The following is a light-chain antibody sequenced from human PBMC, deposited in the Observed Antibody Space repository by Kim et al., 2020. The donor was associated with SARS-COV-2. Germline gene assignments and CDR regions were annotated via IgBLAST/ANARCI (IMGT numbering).Light chain of an antibody. J-gene: IGLJ2*01. CDR3: NSRDSSGNPDVV. Sequence: SSELTQDPAVSVALGQTVRITCQGDSLRSYYASWYQQKPGKATVLVIYGKNNRPSGIPDRFSGSSSGNTASLTITGAQAEDEADYYCNSRDSSGNPDVVFGGGTQLTVL. CDR2: GKN. CDR1: SLRSYY. V-gene: IGLV3-19*01.